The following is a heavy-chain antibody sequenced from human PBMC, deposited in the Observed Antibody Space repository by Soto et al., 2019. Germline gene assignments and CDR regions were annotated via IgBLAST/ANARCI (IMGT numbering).Heavy chain of an antibody. V-gene: IGHV3-33*01. CDR3: ARDRIVVVAGYFDY. D-gene: IGHD2-15*01. Sequence: GGSLRLSCAASGFTFSSYGMHWVRQAPGKGLEWVAVIWYDGSNKYYADSVKGRFTISRDNSKNTLYLQMNSLRAEDTAVYYCARDRIVVVAGYFDYWGQGTLVTVSS. CDR1: GFTFSSYG. CDR2: IWYDGSNK. J-gene: IGHJ4*02.